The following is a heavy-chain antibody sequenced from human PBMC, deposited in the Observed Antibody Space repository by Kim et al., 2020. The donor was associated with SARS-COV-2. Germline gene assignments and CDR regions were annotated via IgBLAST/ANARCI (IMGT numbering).Heavy chain of an antibody. D-gene: IGHD6-13*01. J-gene: IGHJ4*02. Sequence: SVKGRVTKARDNSKNTLYMQMNSRRAEDTAVYYCAKKRERRIAAAGTVDYWGQGTLVTVSS. CDR3: AKKRERRIAAAGTVDY. V-gene: IGHV3-23*01.